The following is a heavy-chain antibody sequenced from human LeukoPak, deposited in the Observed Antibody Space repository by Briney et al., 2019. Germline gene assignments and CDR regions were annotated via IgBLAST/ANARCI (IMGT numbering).Heavy chain of an antibody. CDR3: AKDSSGFVY. J-gene: IGHJ4*02. V-gene: IGHV4-59*01. Sequence: SETLSLTCTVFGGSISNYFWSWIRQPPGKGLEWIGYIYYSGSTNYNPSLKSRVTISVDTSKNQFSLKLSSVTAADTAVYYCAKDSSGFVYWGQGTLVTVSS. CDR2: IYYSGST. CDR1: GGSISNYF. D-gene: IGHD6-19*01.